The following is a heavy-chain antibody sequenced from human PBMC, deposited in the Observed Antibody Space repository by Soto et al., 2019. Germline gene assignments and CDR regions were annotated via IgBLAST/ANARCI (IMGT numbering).Heavy chain of an antibody. D-gene: IGHD6-13*01. J-gene: IGHJ5*02. Sequence: KASETLSLTCTVSGGSISSGGYYWSWIRQHPGKGLEWIGYIYYSGSTYYNPSLKSRVTISVDTSKNQFSLKLSSVTAADTAVYYCARSGIENWFDPWGQGTLVTVSS. CDR3: ARSGIENWFDP. CDR1: GGSISSGGYY. V-gene: IGHV4-31*03. CDR2: IYYSGST.